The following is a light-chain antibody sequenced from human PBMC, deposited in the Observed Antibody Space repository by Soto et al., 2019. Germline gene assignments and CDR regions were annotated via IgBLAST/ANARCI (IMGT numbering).Light chain of an antibody. CDR3: QQSETYPLT. CDR1: QTISTW. CDR2: DAS. J-gene: IGKJ5*01. V-gene: IGKV1-5*01. Sequence: DIPMTQSPSTLSASVGDRVTITCRASQTISTWLAWYQHKPGKAPNLLIYDASTLMSGVPSRFSGSGSGTEFTLTISSLQPGDVATYYCQQSETYPLTLGQGTRLEIK.